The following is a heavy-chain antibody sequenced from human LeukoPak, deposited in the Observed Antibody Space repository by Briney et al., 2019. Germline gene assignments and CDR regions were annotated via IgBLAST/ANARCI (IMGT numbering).Heavy chain of an antibody. CDR3: AKGGDYGSFDY. CDR2: INSDGSST. D-gene: IGHD4-17*01. Sequence: VGSLRLSCAASGFTFSSYWMHWVRQAPGKGLVWVSRINSDGSSTSYADSVKGRFTISRDNSKNTLYLQMNSLRAEDTAVYYCAKGGDYGSFDYWGQGTLVTVSS. V-gene: IGHV3-74*01. J-gene: IGHJ4*02. CDR1: GFTFSSYW.